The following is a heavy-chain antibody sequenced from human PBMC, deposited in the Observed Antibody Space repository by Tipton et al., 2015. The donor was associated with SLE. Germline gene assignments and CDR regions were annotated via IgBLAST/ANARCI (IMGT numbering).Heavy chain of an antibody. Sequence: LRLSCAASGFTFSDHYMDWIRQPPGKGLEWIGEINHSGSTNYNPSLKSRVTISVDTSKNQFSLKLSSVTAADTAAYYCARASAYNWNDGVGWFDPWGQGTLVTVSS. CDR2: INHSGST. CDR1: GFTFSDHY. V-gene: IGHV4-34*01. CDR3: ARASAYNWNDGVGWFDP. J-gene: IGHJ5*02. D-gene: IGHD1-1*01.